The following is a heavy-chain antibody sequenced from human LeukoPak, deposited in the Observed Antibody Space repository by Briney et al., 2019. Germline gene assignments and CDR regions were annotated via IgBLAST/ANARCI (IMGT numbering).Heavy chain of an antibody. V-gene: IGHV3-30-3*01. Sequence: AGGSLRLSCAASGFTFSSYAMSWVRQAPGKGLEWVAVISYDGSNKYYADSVKGRFTISRDNSKNTLYLQMNSLRAEDTAVYYCARDLAAMVQYWGQGTLVTVSS. CDR3: ARDLAAMVQY. D-gene: IGHD5-18*01. CDR2: ISYDGSNK. CDR1: GFTFSSYA. J-gene: IGHJ4*02.